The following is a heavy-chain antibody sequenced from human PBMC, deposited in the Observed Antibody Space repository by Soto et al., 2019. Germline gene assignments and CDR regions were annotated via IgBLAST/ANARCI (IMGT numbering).Heavy chain of an antibody. CDR2: ISYDGSDK. D-gene: IGHD3-22*01. CDR1: GFTCRSYG. CDR3: AKDRYYDSSSYYPLEF. V-gene: IGHV3-30*18. Sequence: WGSLRLSCAASGFTCRSYGMHWVRQAPGKGLEWVALISYDGSDKYYVDSVKGRFTISRDNSKNTLYLQMNSLRTEDTALYSCAKDRYYDSSSYYPLEFWGQGTQVTVSS. J-gene: IGHJ4*02.